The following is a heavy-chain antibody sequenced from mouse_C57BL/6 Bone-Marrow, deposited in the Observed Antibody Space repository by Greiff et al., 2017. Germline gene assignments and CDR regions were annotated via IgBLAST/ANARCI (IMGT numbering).Heavy chain of an antibody. CDR1: GYTFTSSG. CDR2: LYPRSGNT. V-gene: IGHV1-81*01. Sequence: QVQLKQSGAELARPGASVKLSCKASGYTFTSSGISWVKQRTGQGLEWIGELYPRSGNTYYNEKFKGKATLTADKSSSTAYMELRSLTSEDSAVYFCARHYDYAWFAYWGQGTLVTVSA. J-gene: IGHJ3*01. D-gene: IGHD2-4*01. CDR3: ARHYDYAWFAY.